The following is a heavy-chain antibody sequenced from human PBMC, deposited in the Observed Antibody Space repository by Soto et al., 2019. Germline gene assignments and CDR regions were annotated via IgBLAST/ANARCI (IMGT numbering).Heavy chain of an antibody. CDR2: IDPTDSNT. J-gene: IGHJ4*02. Sequence: PGESLKISCKGSGYSFAAYWITWVRQMPGKGLEYMGMIDPTDSNTYYRPSFQGHVTFSVDKSISTAYLQWSSLKASETAMYYCARRYTGFDFWGQGTPVTVSS. CDR3: ARRYTGFDF. V-gene: IGHV5-10-1*01. CDR1: GYSFAAYW. D-gene: IGHD3-9*01.